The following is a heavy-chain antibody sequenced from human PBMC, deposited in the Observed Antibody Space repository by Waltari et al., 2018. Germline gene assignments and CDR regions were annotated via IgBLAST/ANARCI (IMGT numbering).Heavy chain of an antibody. CDR1: GGSFSGSY. CDR3: AKRGYSYGYLLFDY. CDR2: INHSGST. Sequence: QVQLQQWGAGLLTPSETLSLTCAVYGGSFSGSYWIWIRQPPGKGLEWIGEINHSGSTNYNPSLKSRVTISVDTSKNQFSLKLSSVTAADTAVYYCAKRGYSYGYLLFDYWGQGTLVTVSS. D-gene: IGHD5-18*01. V-gene: IGHV4-34*01. J-gene: IGHJ4*02.